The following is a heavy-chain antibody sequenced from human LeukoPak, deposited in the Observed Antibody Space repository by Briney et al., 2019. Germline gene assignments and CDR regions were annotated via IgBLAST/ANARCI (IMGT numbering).Heavy chain of an antibody. V-gene: IGHV3-23*01. J-gene: IGHJ4*02. D-gene: IGHD4-17*01. CDR1: GFTFSIYA. CDR3: AKQPDRDYGDLSFDY. CDR2: ISGSGGST. Sequence: QTGGSLRLSCAASGFTFSIYAMNWVRQAPGKGLDWVSAISGSGGSTYYADSVKGRFTISRDNSKNTLYLQMNSLRAEDTAVYYCAKQPDRDYGDLSFDYWGQGTLVTVSS.